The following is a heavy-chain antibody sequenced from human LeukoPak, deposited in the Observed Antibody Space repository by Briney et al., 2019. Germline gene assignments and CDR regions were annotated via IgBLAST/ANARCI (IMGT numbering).Heavy chain of an antibody. Sequence: PGGSLRLSCAVSGFTFTNFAMMWVRRAPGKGLQWVSSITGDGATYYADSVRGRFMLSRDTSKNTLYLQMNSLTAEDTALYYCAKGAAAGLVDWFDPWGQGTLVTVSS. CDR2: ITGDGAT. CDR3: AKGAAAGLVDWFDP. CDR1: GFTFTNFA. D-gene: IGHD6-25*01. J-gene: IGHJ5*02. V-gene: IGHV3-23*01.